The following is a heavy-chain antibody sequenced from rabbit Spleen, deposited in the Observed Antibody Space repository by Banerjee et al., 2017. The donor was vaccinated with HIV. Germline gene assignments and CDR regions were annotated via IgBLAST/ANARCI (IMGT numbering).Heavy chain of an antibody. J-gene: IGHJ4*01. CDR3: ARDAGSGAYLDGYFNL. CDR1: GFDFSSGYD. V-gene: IGHV1S40*01. D-gene: IGHD4-2*01. CDR2: IFTGNVKT. Sequence: QQLVESGGGLVKPGGTLTLTCKASGFDFSSGYDMCWVRQAPGKGLEWIGCIFTGNVKTYYASWAKGRFTISKTSSTTVTLQMTSLTVADTATYFCARDAGSGAYLDGYFNLWGPGTLVTVS.